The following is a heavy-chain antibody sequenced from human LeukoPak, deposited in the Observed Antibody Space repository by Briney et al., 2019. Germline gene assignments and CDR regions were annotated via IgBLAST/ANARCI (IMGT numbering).Heavy chain of an antibody. D-gene: IGHD1-26*01. V-gene: IGHV4-30-4*01. CDR3: ATVGRLDGLDV. Sequence: SETLSLTCTVSGGSIGSGDYYWSWIRQSPEKGLEWIGYIYSSGSTYYNPSLKSRVSMSLDTSKNQFSLRLSSVIAADTAVYYCATVGRLDGLDVWGQGTTVTVSS. J-gene: IGHJ6*02. CDR1: GGSIGSGDYY. CDR2: IYSSGST.